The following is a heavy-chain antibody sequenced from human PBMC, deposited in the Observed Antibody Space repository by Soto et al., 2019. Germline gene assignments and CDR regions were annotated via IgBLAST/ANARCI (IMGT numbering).Heavy chain of an antibody. V-gene: IGHV3-23*01. Sequence: EVQLLESGGGLIQPGGSLRLSCVGSGFTFKNYGMGWVRQAPGKGLEWVSGITGSGNNTYYADYVQGRFTISRDNFKYTLYLQMNSLRVDDTAVYYCAKVPRGPENWGQGTLVTVSS. CDR2: ITGSGNNT. CDR1: GFTFKNYG. CDR3: AKVPRGPEN. J-gene: IGHJ4*02.